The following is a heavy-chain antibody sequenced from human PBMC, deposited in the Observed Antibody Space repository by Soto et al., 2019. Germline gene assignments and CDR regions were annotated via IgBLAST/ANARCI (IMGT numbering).Heavy chain of an antibody. V-gene: IGHV4-30-4*01. J-gene: IGHJ4*02. Sequence: PSETLSLTCTVSGGSISSGDYYWSWIRQPPGKGLEWIGYIYYSGSTYYNPSLKSRVTISVDTSKNQFSLKLSSVTATDTAVYYCARDANSNYANYFDYWGQGTLVTVSS. D-gene: IGHD4-4*01. CDR3: ARDANSNYANYFDY. CDR1: GGSISSGDYY. CDR2: IYYSGST.